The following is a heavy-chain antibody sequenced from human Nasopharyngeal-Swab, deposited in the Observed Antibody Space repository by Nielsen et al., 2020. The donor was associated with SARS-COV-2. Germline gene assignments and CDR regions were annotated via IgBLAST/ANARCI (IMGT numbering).Heavy chain of an antibody. D-gene: IGHD3-9*01. Sequence: GPTLVRPALTLTLTCTFSGFSLSTSGVGVGWIRQPPGKALEWLALIYWDDDKRYSPSLKSRLTITKDTSKNQVVLTMTNMDPVDTATYYCARQGDYDILTGYGYWGQGTLVTVSS. V-gene: IGHV2-5*02. J-gene: IGHJ4*02. CDR3: ARQGDYDILTGYGY. CDR1: GFSLSTSGVG. CDR2: IYWDDDK.